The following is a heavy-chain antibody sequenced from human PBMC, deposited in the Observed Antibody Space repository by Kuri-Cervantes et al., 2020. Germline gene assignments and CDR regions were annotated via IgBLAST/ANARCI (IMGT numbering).Heavy chain of an antibody. V-gene: IGHV3-48*04. CDR3: ARVLDPKYYYDSSGYYGDNAFDI. J-gene: IGHJ3*02. D-gene: IGHD3-22*01. CDR2: ISSGLSTM. Sequence: GESLKISCAASGFTFSSYSINWVRQAPGKGLEWVSYISSGLSTMYYADSVKGRFTISRDNAKNSLYLQMNSLRAEDTAVYYCARVLDPKYYYDSSGYYGDNAFDIWGQGTMVTVSS. CDR1: GFTFSSYS.